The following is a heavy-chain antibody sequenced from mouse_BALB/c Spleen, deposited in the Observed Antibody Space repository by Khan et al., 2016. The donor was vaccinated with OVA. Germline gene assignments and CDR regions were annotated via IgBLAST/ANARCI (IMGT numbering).Heavy chain of an antibody. CDR3: AKEGAYYRSDGWFAY. V-gene: IGHV1-4*01. D-gene: IGHD2-14*01. J-gene: IGHJ3*01. Sequence: QVQLQQSGAELTRPGASVKMSCKASGYTFTSYTMHWVKQRPGQGLEWIGYINPVSDYTNYNQNFKDKATLTADKSSSTAYMQLRSLTSGDSAVYYCAKEGAYYRSDGWFAYWGQGTLVTVST. CDR2: INPVSDYT. CDR1: GYTFTSYT.